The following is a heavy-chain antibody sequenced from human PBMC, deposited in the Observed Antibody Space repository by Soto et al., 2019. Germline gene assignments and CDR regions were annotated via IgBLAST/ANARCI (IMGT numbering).Heavy chain of an antibody. J-gene: IGHJ5*02. CDR3: ARQPTTGDTDLWFDP. D-gene: IGHD2-21*01. Sequence: PSETLSLTCSVSGDTISTRRSYWAWIRQPPGKGLEWLANIFYSGSTYYNPSLASRVSVSVDTSKNEFSLKLRSVTAADTAVYYCARQPTTGDTDLWFDPWGQGTLVTVSS. CDR1: GDTISTRRSY. CDR2: IFYSGST. V-gene: IGHV4-39*01.